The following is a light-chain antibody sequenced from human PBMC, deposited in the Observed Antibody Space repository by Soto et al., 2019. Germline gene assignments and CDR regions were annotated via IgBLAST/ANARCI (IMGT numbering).Light chain of an antibody. Sequence: DIQMTQSPSTLSASVGDRVTITCRASQSIDGWLAWYQQKTGQAPELLVSKASSLESGVPSRFRGSGSGTEFTLTISSLQPDDFATYYCQHYHSSPWTFGQGTKVAIK. CDR1: QSIDGW. J-gene: IGKJ1*01. CDR3: QHYHSSPWT. CDR2: KAS. V-gene: IGKV1-5*03.